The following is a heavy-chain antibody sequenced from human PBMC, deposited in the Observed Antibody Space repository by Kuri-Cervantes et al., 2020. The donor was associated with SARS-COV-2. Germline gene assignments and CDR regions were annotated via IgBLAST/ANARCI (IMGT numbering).Heavy chain of an antibody. CDR1: GGSISTTNYY. CDR3: AKNPFPEVGNTGWAFDI. V-gene: IGHV4-39*07. D-gene: IGHD1-14*01. J-gene: IGHJ3*02. Sequence: SETLSLTCTVSGGSISTTNYYWAWIRQPPGKGPEWIASIYYTGSTSYKPSLKTRATISLDTSKNQFSLNLRSVTAADMAVYFCAKNPFPEVGNTGWAFDIWGQGTVVTVSS. CDR2: IYYTGST.